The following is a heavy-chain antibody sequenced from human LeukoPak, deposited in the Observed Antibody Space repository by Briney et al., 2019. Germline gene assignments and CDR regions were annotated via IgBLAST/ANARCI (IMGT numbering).Heavy chain of an antibody. J-gene: IGHJ4*02. CDR3: ARGSGYSSGWYGY. V-gene: IGHV4-4*02. CDR1: GGSISSSNW. Sequence: PSETLSLTCAVSGGSISSSNWWSWVRQPPGKGLEWIGEIYHSGSTNYNPSLKSRVTISVDKSKNQFSLKLSSVTAADTAVYYCARGSGYSSGWYGYWGQGTLVTVSS. CDR2: IYHSGST. D-gene: IGHD6-19*01.